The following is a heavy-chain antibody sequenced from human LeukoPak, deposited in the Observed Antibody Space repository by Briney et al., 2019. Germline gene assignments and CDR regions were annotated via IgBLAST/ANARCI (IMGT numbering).Heavy chain of an antibody. CDR3: ARTPPLSGYDSSGYYYPRLDY. CDR1: GYRFSSYG. J-gene: IGHJ4*02. Sequence: ASVKVSCKASGYRFSSYGISWVRQAPGQGLEWMGWISAYNGNTNYAQKLQGRVTMTTDTSTSTAYMELRSLRSDDTAVYYCARTPPLSGYDSSGYYYPRLDYWGQGTLVTVSS. CDR2: ISAYNGNT. D-gene: IGHD3-22*01. V-gene: IGHV1-18*01.